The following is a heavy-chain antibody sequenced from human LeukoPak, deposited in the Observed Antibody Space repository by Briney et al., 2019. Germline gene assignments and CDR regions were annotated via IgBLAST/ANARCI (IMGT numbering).Heavy chain of an antibody. J-gene: IGHJ6*02. Sequence: KPSETLSLTCTVSGGSISSYYWSWIRQPPGKGLEWIGYIYYSGSTNYNPSLKSRVTISVDTSKNQFSLKLSSVTAADTAVYYCARGGRLATYYYGMDVWGQGTTVTVSS. CDR1: GGSISSYY. CDR3: ARGGRLATYYYGMDV. D-gene: IGHD5-12*01. V-gene: IGHV4-59*01. CDR2: IYYSGST.